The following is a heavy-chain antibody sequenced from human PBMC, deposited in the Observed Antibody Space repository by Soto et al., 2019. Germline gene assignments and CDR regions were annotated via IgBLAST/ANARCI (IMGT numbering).Heavy chain of an antibody. CDR1: GGTFSSYA. V-gene: IGHV1-69*12. J-gene: IGHJ4*02. D-gene: IGHD3-3*01. Sequence: QVQLVQSGAEVKKPGSSVKVSCKASGGTFSSYAISWVRQAPGQGLEWMGGIIPIFGTANYAQKFQGRVTITADESTSTAYMELSSLRSEDTAVYYCAREGTITIFGSSPTPFDYWGQGTLVTVSS. CDR3: AREGTITIFGSSPTPFDY. CDR2: IIPIFGTA.